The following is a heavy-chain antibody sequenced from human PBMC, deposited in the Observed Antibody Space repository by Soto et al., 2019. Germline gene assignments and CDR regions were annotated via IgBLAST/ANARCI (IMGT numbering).Heavy chain of an antibody. D-gene: IGHD1-26*01. CDR1: GDTFTANY. CDR3: ARDVAKGGGSEGFDY. J-gene: IGHJ4*02. CDR2: SNPKSGGK. Sequence: EASWKVSCKASGDTFTANYIHWVRQAPGQGFEWMGWSNPKSGGKNYPQKFQGRVTMTRDTSLSTVYVPLTRMTADDTAVYYCARDVAKGGGSEGFDYWGQGPRVTAPQ. V-gene: IGHV1-2*02.